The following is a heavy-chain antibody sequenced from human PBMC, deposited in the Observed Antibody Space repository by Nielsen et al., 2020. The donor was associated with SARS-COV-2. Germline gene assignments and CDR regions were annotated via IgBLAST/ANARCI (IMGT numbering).Heavy chain of an antibody. D-gene: IGHD4-17*01. V-gene: IGHV6-1*01. CDR3: ARARGAYGDYYYYYYTDV. CDR2: TYYRSKWYN. Sequence: WLRQSPSRGLEWLGRTYYRSKWYNDYVVSVKSRITINPDTSKNQFSLHLNSVTPEDTAVYYCARARGAYGDYYYYYYTDVWGKGTTVTVSS. J-gene: IGHJ6*03.